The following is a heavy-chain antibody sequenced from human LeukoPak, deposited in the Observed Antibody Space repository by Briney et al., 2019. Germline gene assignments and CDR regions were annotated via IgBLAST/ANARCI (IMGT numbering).Heavy chain of an antibody. Sequence: SETLSLTCTVPGGSISSYYWSWIRQPPGKGLEWIGYIYDGGSTNYNPSLKSRFTISVDTSKNHFSLKLSSVTAADTAVYYCACLTTADAFDIWGQGTMVTVSS. D-gene: IGHD3-22*01. CDR1: GGSISSYY. V-gene: IGHV4-59*01. CDR3: ACLTTADAFDI. CDR2: IYDGGST. J-gene: IGHJ3*02.